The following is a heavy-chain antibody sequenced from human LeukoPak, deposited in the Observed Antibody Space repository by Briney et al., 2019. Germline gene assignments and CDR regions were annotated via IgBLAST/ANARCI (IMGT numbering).Heavy chain of an antibody. J-gene: IGHJ4*01. Sequence: SETLPLTCTVSGDSISSGGYYWSWIRQHPGKGLEWIGYIYYSGSTYYNPSLKSQVTISVDTSKNQFSLKLSSVTAADTAVYYGARDSNPAGFDYWGQGTPVTVSS. CDR3: ARDSNPAGFDY. CDR1: GDSISSGGYY. CDR2: IYYSGST. D-gene: IGHD3-3*02. V-gene: IGHV4-31*01.